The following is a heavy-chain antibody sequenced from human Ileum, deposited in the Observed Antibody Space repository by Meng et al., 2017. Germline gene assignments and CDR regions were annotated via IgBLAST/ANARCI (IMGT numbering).Heavy chain of an antibody. J-gene: IGHJ4*02. CDR1: VLTYSSYA. CDR3: ARDLLWACDY. D-gene: IGHD3-10*01. CDR2: ISSDGDNK. V-gene: IGHV3-30*10. Sequence: GRLVGAGGGVVQVGTCLRLCCAASVLTYSSYAMYGVRQAPGKGLEWVSVISSDGDNKYYTDSVKGRFPISRDTYKTTLSLQMNSLTAEDTAEYYGARDLLWACDYWGQGTLVTVSS.